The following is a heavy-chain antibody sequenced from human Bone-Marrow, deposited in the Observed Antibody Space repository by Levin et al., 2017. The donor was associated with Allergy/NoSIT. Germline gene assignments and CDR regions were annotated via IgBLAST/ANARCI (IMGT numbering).Heavy chain of an antibody. CDR3: ARGSHYGSPPTEFDP. CDR1: GFTFNTYG. CDR2: TWYDGSHK. Sequence: AGGSLRLSCAASGFTFNTYGMHWVRQAPGKGLEWVATTWYDGSHKYYADSVKGRFTISRDNSKNTLYLQMNSLRTEDTAVYYCARGSHYGSPPTEFDPWGQGTLVTVSS. J-gene: IGHJ5*02. D-gene: IGHD1-1*01. V-gene: IGHV3-33*01.